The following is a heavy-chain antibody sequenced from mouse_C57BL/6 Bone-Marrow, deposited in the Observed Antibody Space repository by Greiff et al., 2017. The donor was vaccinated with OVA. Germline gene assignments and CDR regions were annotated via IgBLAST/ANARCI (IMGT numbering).Heavy chain of an antibody. CDR1: GFSFTSYA. CDR2: IWTGGGT. V-gene: IGHV2-9-1*01. D-gene: IGHD1-1*01. J-gene: IGHJ2*01. Sequence: VQLVESGPGLVAPSQCLSISCTASGFSFTSYAISWVRQPPGKGLEWLGVIWTGGGTNYYSALKSRKSISRVNSKSQIFLKRDSLQNDDTARYYYARRGYGIDYWGQGTTLTVSS. CDR3: ARRGYGIDY.